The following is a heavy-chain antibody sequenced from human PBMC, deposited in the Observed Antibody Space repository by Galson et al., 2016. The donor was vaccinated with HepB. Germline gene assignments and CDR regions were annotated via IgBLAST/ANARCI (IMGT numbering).Heavy chain of an antibody. D-gene: IGHD2-15*01. Sequence: SLRLSCAASGFTFSDYYMSWIRQAPGKGLEWVSYISSSGSTIFYADSVKGPFTIARDNATNSLYLQMYSLGSADTAVYYWAKREPGGREYYFDYWGQGTLVTVSS. CDR2: ISSSGSTI. V-gene: IGHV3-11*01. CDR1: GFTFSDYY. J-gene: IGHJ4*02. CDR3: AKREPGGREYYFDY.